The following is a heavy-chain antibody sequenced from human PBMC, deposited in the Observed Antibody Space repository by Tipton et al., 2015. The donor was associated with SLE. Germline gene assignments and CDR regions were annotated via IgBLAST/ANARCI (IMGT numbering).Heavy chain of an antibody. V-gene: IGHV4-39*01. J-gene: IGHJ5*02. CDR2: IYYSGST. CDR3: ARAYDSSGFDP. CDR1: GGSIRSSSYY. D-gene: IGHD3-22*01. Sequence: TLSLTCTVSGGSIRSSSYYLGWIRQPPGKGLEWIGSIYYSGSTYYNLSLKSRVTISVDTSKHQFSLKLSSVTAADTAVYYCARAYDSSGFDPWGQGTLVTVSS.